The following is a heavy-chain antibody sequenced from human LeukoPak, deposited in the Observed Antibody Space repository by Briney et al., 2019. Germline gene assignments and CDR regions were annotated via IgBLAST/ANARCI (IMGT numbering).Heavy chain of an antibody. CDR2: ISYSGGST. V-gene: IGHV3-23*01. CDR3: ARVMTTANILDF. D-gene: IGHD4-17*01. CDR1: GFTFSNYA. J-gene: IGHJ4*02. Sequence: GGCLRLSCAASGFTFSNYAMSWVRQAPGKGPEWVSGISYSGGSTYYADSVKGRFTISRDNSQNTLYLQMNTLRGEDTAVYYCARVMTTANILDFWGQGTLVTVSS.